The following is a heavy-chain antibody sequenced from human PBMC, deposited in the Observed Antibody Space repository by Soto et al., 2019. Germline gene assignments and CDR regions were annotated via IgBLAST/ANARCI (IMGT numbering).Heavy chain of an antibody. D-gene: IGHD2-21*02. CDR3: ARDRYGDLDY. J-gene: IGHJ4*02. Sequence: SETLSLTCGVYGGSLSGYYWTWIRQPPGKGLEWIGYINYSGSTYYNPSLKSRVTISVDTSKNQFSLKLSSVTAADTAVYYCARDRYGDLDYWGQGTLVTVSS. V-gene: IGHV4-34*09. CDR1: GGSLSGYY. CDR2: INYSGST.